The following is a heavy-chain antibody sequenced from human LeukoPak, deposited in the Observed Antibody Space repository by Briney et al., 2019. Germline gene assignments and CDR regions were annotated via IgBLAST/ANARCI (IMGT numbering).Heavy chain of an antibody. J-gene: IGHJ4*02. CDR1: GYTFTGYF. Sequence: ASVKVSCKASGYTFTGYFMHWLRQAPGQGLEWMGWINPKSGDTNYAQKFQDRVTMTRDTSISTAYMELSRLKSDDTAVFYCARDGNFDYWGQGTLVTVSS. CDR2: INPKSGDT. CDR3: ARDGNFDY. V-gene: IGHV1-2*02.